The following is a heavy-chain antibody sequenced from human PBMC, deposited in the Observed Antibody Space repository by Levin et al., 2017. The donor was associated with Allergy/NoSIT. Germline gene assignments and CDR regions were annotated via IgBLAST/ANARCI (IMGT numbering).Heavy chain of an antibody. J-gene: IGHJ4*02. CDR3: ARGPHYCSSTSCYVTTRSQWLVAAAAGGDY. D-gene: IGHD2-2*01. CDR1: GYTFTSYD. V-gene: IGHV1-8*01. Sequence: ASVKVSCKASGYTFTSYDINWVRQATGQGLEWMGWMNPNSGNTGYAQKFQGRVTMTRNTSISTAYMELSSLRSEDTAVYYCARGPHYCSSTSCYVTTRSQWLVAAAAGGDYWGQGTLVTVSS. CDR2: MNPNSGNT.